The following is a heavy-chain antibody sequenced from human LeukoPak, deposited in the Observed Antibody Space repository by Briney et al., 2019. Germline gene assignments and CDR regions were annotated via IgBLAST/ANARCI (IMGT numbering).Heavy chain of an antibody. V-gene: IGHV3-48*01. CDR2: ISSSSSTI. CDR1: GFTFSSYE. CDR3: ARDRPPLWLGRDCGGDCYPDAFDI. Sequence: PGGSLKLSCAASGFTFSSYEMNWVRQAPGKGLEWVSYISSSSSTIYYTDSVKGRFTISRDNAKNSLYLQMNSLRAEDTAVYYCARDRPPLWLGRDCGGDCYPDAFDIWGQGTMVTVSS. D-gene: IGHD2-21*02. J-gene: IGHJ3*02.